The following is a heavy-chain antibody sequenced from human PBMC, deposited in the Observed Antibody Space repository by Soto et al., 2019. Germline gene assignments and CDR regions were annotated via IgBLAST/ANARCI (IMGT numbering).Heavy chain of an antibody. CDR3: ARDYRGYTTGYAFDI. V-gene: IGHV4-61*01. CDR1: GGSASSGSHY. CDR2: AYYSGTT. Sequence: TLSLTCTVSGGSASSGSHYWSWIRQPPGKGLEWIGYAYYSGTTNYNPSLKSRVTISVDTSRNQFSLKLSSVTAADTAVYYCARDYRGYTTGYAFDIWGQGAMVTVSS. D-gene: IGHD5-18*01. J-gene: IGHJ3*02.